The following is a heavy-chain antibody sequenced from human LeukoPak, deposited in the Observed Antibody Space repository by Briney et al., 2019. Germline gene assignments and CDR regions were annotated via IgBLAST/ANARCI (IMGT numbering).Heavy chain of an antibody. CDR2: IIPIFGTA. V-gene: IGHV1-69*05. CDR1: GGTFSSYA. CDR3: TRDRGRAPFDP. D-gene: IGHD3-10*01. J-gene: IGHJ5*02. Sequence: SVKVSCKASGGTFSSYAISWVRQAPGQGLEWMGRIIPIFGTANYAQKFQGRVTITTDESTSTAYMELRSLRSDDTAVYYCTRDRGRAPFDPWGQGTLVTVSS.